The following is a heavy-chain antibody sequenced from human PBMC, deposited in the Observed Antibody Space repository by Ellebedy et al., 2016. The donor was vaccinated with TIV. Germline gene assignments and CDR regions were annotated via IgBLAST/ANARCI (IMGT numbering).Heavy chain of an antibody. J-gene: IGHJ4*02. CDR1: GFTFSGYG. D-gene: IGHD3-10*01. V-gene: IGHV3-33*03. Sequence: PGGSLRLSCAASGFTFSGYGMHWVRQAPGKGLDWVAVIWYDGSKTYYRDSVKGRFTVSRDNSKNTLYLHVNSLRVDDTAVYYCARGRGSGRNEPDYWGQGTLVTVSS. CDR3: ARGRGSGRNEPDY. CDR2: IWYDGSKT.